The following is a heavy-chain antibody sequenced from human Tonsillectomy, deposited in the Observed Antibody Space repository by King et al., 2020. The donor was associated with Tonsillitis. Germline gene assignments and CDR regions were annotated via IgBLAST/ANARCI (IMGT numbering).Heavy chain of an antibody. D-gene: IGHD7-27*01. CDR1: GYSFTRFW. CDR3: ARLVRSGEPGRGYYRMDV. V-gene: IGHV5-51*03. CDR2: IYPGDSDT. J-gene: IGHJ6*04. Sequence: VQLVESGAEVKKPGESLKISCQGFGYSFTRFWIGWVRQMPGKGLEWMGLIYPGDSDTRYSPSFQGQVTISADKSNSVAYLQWSSLEASDTAMYFCARLVRSGEPGRGYYRMDVWGKGTTVTVSS.